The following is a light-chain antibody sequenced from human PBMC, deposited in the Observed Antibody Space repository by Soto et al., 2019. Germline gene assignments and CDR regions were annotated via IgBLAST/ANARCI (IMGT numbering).Light chain of an antibody. CDR2: GAS. CDR3: QHYGTSPPRT. CDR1: QSVSSDS. V-gene: IGKV3-20*01. J-gene: IGKJ1*01. Sequence: EIVLTQSPGTLSSSPGEGATLSCRASQSVSSDSVAWYQQKPGQATRLLIFGASRRATDIPDRFSGGGSGTDFTLTISRLETEDFAVYYCQHYGTSPPRTFGPGTKVEIK.